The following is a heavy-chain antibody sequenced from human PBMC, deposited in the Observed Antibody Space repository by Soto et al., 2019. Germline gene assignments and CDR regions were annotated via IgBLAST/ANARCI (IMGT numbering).Heavy chain of an antibody. J-gene: IGHJ4*02. CDR2: ISGSGSST. V-gene: IGHV3-23*01. CDR3: ANRRGPASYDFWSGYDY. Sequence: EVQLLVSGGGLVQPRGSLRLSCAGSGFSFRGYAMTWVRQAPGKGLEWVSVISGSGSSTYYADSVKGRFTISRDNSKSTLYLQMNSLRAEDTAVYYCANRRGPASYDFWSGYDYWGQGTLVTVSS. D-gene: IGHD3-3*01. CDR1: GFSFRGYA.